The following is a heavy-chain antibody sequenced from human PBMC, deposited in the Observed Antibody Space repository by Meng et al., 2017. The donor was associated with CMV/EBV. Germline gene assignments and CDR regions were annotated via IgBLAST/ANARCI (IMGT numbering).Heavy chain of an antibody. CDR2: IRFDRGET. CDR3: ARDQWEHYFDF. D-gene: IGHD1-26*01. J-gene: IGHJ4*02. Sequence: GESLKISCAASGFTFSSYSMHWVRQAPGKGLVWVSHIRFDRGETNYADSVKGRFSISRDNAKNTVYLQMNSLRVEDTGVYYCARDQWEHYFDFWGQGALVTVSS. CDR1: GFTFSSYS. V-gene: IGHV3-74*01.